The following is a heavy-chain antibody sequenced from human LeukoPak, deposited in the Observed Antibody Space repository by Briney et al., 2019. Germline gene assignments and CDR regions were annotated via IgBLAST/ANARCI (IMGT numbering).Heavy chain of an antibody. V-gene: IGHV4-59*12. Sequence: SETLSLTCTVSGGSISSYYWSWIRQPTGKGLEWIGYIYYSGSTNYNPSLKSRVTISVDTSKNQFSLKLSSVTAADTAVYYCAREGSYSSSWYTKAFDIWGQGTMVTVSS. CDR2: IYYSGST. D-gene: IGHD6-13*01. CDR1: GGSISSYY. CDR3: AREGSYSSSWYTKAFDI. J-gene: IGHJ3*02.